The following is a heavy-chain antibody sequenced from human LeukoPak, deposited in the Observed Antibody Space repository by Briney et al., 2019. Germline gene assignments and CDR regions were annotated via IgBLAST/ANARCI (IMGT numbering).Heavy chain of an antibody. CDR2: INNGRNT. CDR3: ARLRSHDF. J-gene: IGHJ4*02. CDR1: GGTFTAYY. V-gene: IGHV4-34*01. Sequence: PSETLSLTCAVSGGTFTAYYWTWTRQSPTKGLEWIGEINNGRNTNYNPSLKSRVTISIDRSKTQFYLNLTSVTAADTAVYYCARLRSHDFWGPGIMVTVSS.